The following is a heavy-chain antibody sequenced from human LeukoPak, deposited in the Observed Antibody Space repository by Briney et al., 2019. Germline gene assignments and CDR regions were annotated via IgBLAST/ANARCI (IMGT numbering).Heavy chain of an antibody. CDR3: ARGRVIAVAGLDY. J-gene: IGHJ4*02. D-gene: IGHD6-19*01. Sequence: ASVKVSCKASGYTFTSYDINWVRQATGQGLEWMGWMNPNSGNTGYAQKFHGRVTITRNTSISTAYMELSSLRSEDTAVYYCARGRVIAVAGLDYWGQGTLVTVSS. V-gene: IGHV1-8*03. CDR2: MNPNSGNT. CDR1: GYTFTSYD.